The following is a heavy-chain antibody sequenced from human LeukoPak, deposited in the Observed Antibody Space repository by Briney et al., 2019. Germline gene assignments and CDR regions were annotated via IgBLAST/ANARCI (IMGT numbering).Heavy chain of an antibody. CDR1: VGSPHRYY. J-gene: IGHJ6*03. V-gene: IGHV4-4*07. CDR2: IYTIRCT. CDR3: ARAIDYSNYGYYYYYMDV. D-gene: IGHD4-11*01. Sequence: SETLSLTRLLSVGSPHRYYWSWIGPPAGRELAGIGRIYTIRCTNYNPPLKSPVTISVDKSTNQFSLKLSSVTAADTAVYYCARAIDYSNYGYYYYYMDVWGKGTTVTVSS.